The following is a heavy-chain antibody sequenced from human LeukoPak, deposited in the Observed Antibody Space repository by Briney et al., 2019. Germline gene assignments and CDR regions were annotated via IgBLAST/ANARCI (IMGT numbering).Heavy chain of an antibody. V-gene: IGHV1-18*01. J-gene: IGHJ6*02. CDR3: ARHTYCSSTSCRTNYYYYYGMDV. CDR1: GYTFTSYG. D-gene: IGHD2-2*01. CDR2: ISAYNGNT. Sequence: ASVKVSCKASGYTFTSYGISWVRRAPGQGLEWMGWISAYNGNTNYAQKLQGRVTMTTDTSTSTAYMELRSLRSDDTAVYYCARHTYCSSTSCRTNYYYYYGMDVWGQGTTVTVSS.